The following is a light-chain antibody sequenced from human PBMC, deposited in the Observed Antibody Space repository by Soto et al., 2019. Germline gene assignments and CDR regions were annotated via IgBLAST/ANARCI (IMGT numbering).Light chain of an antibody. CDR3: QPANTFPLT. J-gene: IGKJ4*01. CDR1: QDVSNW. V-gene: IGKV1D-12*01. CDR2: SAS. Sequence: DIQMTQNPSSVSASVGDRVTITCRASQDVSNWLAWYQQKPGKAPKLLIYSASSWQSGVPSRFGGSGSGTDFTLTISSLEPEDFAMYFCQPANTFPLTFGGGTKVDIK.